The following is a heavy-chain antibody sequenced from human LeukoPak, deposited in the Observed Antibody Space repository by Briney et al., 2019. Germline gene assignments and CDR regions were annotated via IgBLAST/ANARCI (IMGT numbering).Heavy chain of an antibody. CDR1: GGSFSGYY. V-gene: IGHV4-34*01. J-gene: IGHJ4*02. CDR3: ARVRRMVQGVIPYDY. CDR2: INHSGST. Sequence: PSETLSLTCAVYGGSFSGYYWSWIRQPPGKGLEWIGEINHSGSTNYNPSLKSRVTISVDTSKNQFSLKLSSVTAADTAVYYCARVRRMVQGVIPYDYWGQGTLVTVSS. D-gene: IGHD3-10*01.